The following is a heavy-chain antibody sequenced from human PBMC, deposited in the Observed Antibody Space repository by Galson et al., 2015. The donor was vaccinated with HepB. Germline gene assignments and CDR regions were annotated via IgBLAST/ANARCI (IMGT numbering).Heavy chain of an antibody. V-gene: IGHV3-23*01. Sequence: SLRLSCAASAFTFSSYATSWVRQAPGKGLEWVSAISVSGGNTYYADSVKGRFTISRDNSKNTLFLQMNSLRAEDTAVYYCAKTYCSGGSCLHDGFNIWGQGTMVTVSS. CDR1: AFTFSSYA. D-gene: IGHD2-15*01. CDR3: AKTYCSGGSCLHDGFNI. J-gene: IGHJ3*02. CDR2: ISVSGGNT.